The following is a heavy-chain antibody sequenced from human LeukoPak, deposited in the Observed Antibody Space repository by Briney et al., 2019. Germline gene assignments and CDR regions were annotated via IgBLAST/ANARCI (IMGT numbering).Heavy chain of an antibody. Sequence: ASVKVSCKASGYTFTTSGISWVRQAPGQGLEWMGWISAYNGNTNYAQKLQGRVTMTTDTSTSTAYMELRNLRSDDTAVYYCAREKVTMVRGVTSNWFDPWGQGTLVTVSS. D-gene: IGHD3-10*01. CDR3: AREKVTMVRGVTSNWFDP. CDR2: ISAYNGNT. J-gene: IGHJ5*02. V-gene: IGHV1-18*04. CDR1: GYTFTTSG.